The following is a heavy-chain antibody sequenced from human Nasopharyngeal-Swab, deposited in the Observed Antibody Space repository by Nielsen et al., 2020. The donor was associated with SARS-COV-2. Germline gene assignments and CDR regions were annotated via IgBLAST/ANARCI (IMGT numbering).Heavy chain of an antibody. D-gene: IGHD6-13*01. CDR2: IWYDGSNK. Sequence: GESLKISCAASGFTFSSYGMHWVRQAPGKGLEWVAVIWYDGSNKYYADSVKGRFTISRDNSKNTLYLQMNSLRAEDTAVYYCARVFDGTIAAAYPYYYYYYGMDVWGQGTTVTASS. V-gene: IGHV3-33*01. CDR1: GFTFSSYG. J-gene: IGHJ6*02. CDR3: ARVFDGTIAAAYPYYYYYYGMDV.